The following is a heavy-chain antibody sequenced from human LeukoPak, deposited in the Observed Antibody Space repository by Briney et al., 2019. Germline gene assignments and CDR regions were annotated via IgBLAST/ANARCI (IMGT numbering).Heavy chain of an antibody. D-gene: IGHD3-9*01. CDR3: AKGRWGLTINNFDI. J-gene: IGHJ3*02. V-gene: IGHV3-9*01. CDR1: GFTFDDYA. CDR2: ISWNSGSI. Sequence: GGSLRLSCAASGFTFDDYAMHWVRQAPGKGLEWVSGISWNSGSIGYADSVKGRFTISRDNAKNSLYLQMNNLRGEDTAVYYCAKGRWGLTINNFDIWGQGTMVTVSS.